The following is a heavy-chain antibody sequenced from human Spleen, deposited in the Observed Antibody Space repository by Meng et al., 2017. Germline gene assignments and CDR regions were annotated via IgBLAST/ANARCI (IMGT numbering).Heavy chain of an antibody. CDR1: GYTLTSYA. V-gene: IGHV7-4-1*02. D-gene: IGHD2-2*01. J-gene: IGHJ4*02. Sequence: QVPLVQSGSELRKPGASVKVSCKASGYTLTSYAINWLRQAPGQGLEWMGWISTNTGNPTYAQGFTGRLVFSLDTSVSTAYLQISGLKADDTAVYYCTRDGYSDCSRTSCFDYWGQGTLVTVSS. CDR3: TRDGYSDCSRTSCFDY. CDR2: ISTNTGNP.